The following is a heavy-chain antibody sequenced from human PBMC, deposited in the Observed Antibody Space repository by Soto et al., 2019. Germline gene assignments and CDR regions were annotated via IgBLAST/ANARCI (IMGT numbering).Heavy chain of an antibody. J-gene: IGHJ4*02. V-gene: IGHV3-23*01. CDR1: GFTFSTSE. D-gene: IGHD2-15*01. CDR2: ISSSGGTT. CDR3: AKEHCFSYSEL. Sequence: PGGSLRLSCAASGFTFSTSEMSWVRQAPGKGLEWISRISSSGGTTYYADSVKGRFTISRDNTKNTLYLQMNSLRAEDTAAYYCAKEHCFSYSELWGQGTLFTVSS.